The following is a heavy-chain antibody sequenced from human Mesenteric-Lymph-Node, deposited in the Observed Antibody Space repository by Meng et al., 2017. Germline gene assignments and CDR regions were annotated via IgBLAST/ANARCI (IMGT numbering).Heavy chain of an antibody. CDR1: GGSMGNFY. CDR2: IYLSGNT. Sequence: SETLSLTCTVSGGSMGNFYWTWIRQPAGKGLEWIGRIYLSGNTFYSPSLESRVTMSVDKWKNLFFVRLTSVTAANTAVYFCASSGLIRGVIDYWGQGTLVTVSS. CDR3: ASSGLIRGVIDY. V-gene: IGHV4-4*07. J-gene: IGHJ4*02. D-gene: IGHD3-10*01.